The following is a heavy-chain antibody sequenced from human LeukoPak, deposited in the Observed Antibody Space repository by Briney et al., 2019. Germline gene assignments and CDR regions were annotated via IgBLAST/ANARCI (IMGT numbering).Heavy chain of an antibody. D-gene: IGHD2-15*01. CDR1: GYTFTSYA. Sequence: ASVKVSCKASGYTFTSYAMNWVRQAPGQGLEWMGWINTNTGNPTYAQGFTGRFVFSLDTSVSTAYLQISSLKAEDTAVYYCARVYIGYCSSGSCYSSSWFDPWGQGTLVTVSS. CDR3: ARVYIGYCSSGSCYSSSWFDP. J-gene: IGHJ5*02. CDR2: INTNTGNP. V-gene: IGHV7-4-1*02.